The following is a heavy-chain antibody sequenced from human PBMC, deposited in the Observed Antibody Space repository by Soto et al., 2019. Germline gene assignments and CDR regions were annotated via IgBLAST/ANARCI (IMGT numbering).Heavy chain of an antibody. CDR2: MYVDGEA. J-gene: IGHJ5*02. CDR3: ARSQGSSRHWFDP. Sequence: QLLLQGSRPELVKPSETVSLSCTVSGGSITSDGYYWGWIRQSPGKGLEWIGSMYVDGEAYYYPSLASRVTISLDTSKSEFSLRLNSVTAADTAVYYCARSQGSSRHWFDPWGQGTLVTVSS. V-gene: IGHV4-39*01. CDR1: GGSITSDGYY. D-gene: IGHD6-6*01.